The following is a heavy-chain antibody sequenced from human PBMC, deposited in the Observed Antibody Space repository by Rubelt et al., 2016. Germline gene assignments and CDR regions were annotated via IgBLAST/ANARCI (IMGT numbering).Heavy chain of an antibody. Sequence: QVQLVQSGAEVKKPGSSVKVSCKASGGTFSSYAISWVRQAPGQGLEWMGGIIPIFGTANYAQKFQGRVTITADESTSTAYMEVSRLRAEDTAVYYCARELVPAAPGFYYGMDVWGQGTTVTVSS. CDR2: IIPIFGTA. CDR1: GGTFSSYA. D-gene: IGHD2-2*01. J-gene: IGHJ6*02. V-gene: IGHV1-69*01. CDR3: ARELVPAAPGFYYGMDV.